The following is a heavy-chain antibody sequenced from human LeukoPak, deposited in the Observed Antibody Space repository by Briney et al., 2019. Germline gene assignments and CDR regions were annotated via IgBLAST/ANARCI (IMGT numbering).Heavy chain of an antibody. V-gene: IGHV1-69*05. CDR1: GGTFSSYA. CDR3: ARGTYYYDSSGYFDY. Sequence: VASVKVSCKASGGTFSSYAISWVRQAPGQGLEWMGGIIPIFGTANYAQKFQGRVTITTDESTSTAYMELSSLRSEDTAVYYCARGTYYYDSSGYFDYWGQGTLVTVSS. CDR2: IIPIFGTA. D-gene: IGHD3-22*01. J-gene: IGHJ4*02.